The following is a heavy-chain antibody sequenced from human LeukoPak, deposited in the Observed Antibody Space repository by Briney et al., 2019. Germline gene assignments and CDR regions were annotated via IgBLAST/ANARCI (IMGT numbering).Heavy chain of an antibody. D-gene: IGHD6-19*01. J-gene: IGHJ6*02. Sequence: GGSLRLSCAASGFTFSGYTMNWVRQAPGKGLEWISSISSGSDYIYYADLVKGRFTISRDNAKNSLYLQVSSLRAEDTAVYYCARGGGWDAYYYYGLDVWGQGTTVTVSS. V-gene: IGHV3-21*01. CDR3: ARGGGWDAYYYYGLDV. CDR2: ISSGSDYI. CDR1: GFTFSGYT.